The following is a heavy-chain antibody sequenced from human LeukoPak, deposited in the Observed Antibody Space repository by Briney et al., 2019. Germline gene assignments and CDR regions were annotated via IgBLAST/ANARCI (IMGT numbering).Heavy chain of an antibody. CDR3: ARTVLSYCRGGSCPYFDY. D-gene: IGHD2-15*01. CDR1: GGSISSSSYY. V-gene: IGHV4-61*05. Sequence: KPSGTLSLTCTVSGGSISSSSYYWGWIRQPPGKGLEWIGYIYYSGSTNCNPSLKSRVTISVDTSKNQFSLKLSSLTAADTAVYYCARTVLSYCRGGSCPYFDYWGQGTLVTVSS. CDR2: IYYSGST. J-gene: IGHJ4*01.